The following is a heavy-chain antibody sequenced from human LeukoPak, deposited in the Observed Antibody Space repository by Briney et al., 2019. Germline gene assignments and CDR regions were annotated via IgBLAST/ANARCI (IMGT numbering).Heavy chain of an antibody. CDR1: GFTFDDYA. Sequence: GGSLRLSCAASGFTFDDYAMHWVRQAPGKGLEWVSGISWNSGSIGYADSVKGRFTISRDNAKNSLYLQMNSLRAEDTAVYYCAKDRRYEPDAFDIWGQGTMVTVSS. CDR2: ISWNSGSI. V-gene: IGHV3-9*01. D-gene: IGHD3-9*01. CDR3: AKDRRYEPDAFDI. J-gene: IGHJ3*02.